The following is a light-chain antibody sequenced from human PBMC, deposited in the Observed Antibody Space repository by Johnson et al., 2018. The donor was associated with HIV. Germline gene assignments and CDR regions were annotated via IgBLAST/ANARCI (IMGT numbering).Light chain of an antibody. J-gene: IGLJ1*01. CDR3: GTWDNSLSAYV. V-gene: IGLV1-51*02. CDR2: ENN. Sequence: QSVLTQPPSVSAAPGQKVTISCSGSSSNIGNNYVSWYQQLPGTAPKLLIYENNKRPSGIPDRFSGSKSGTSATLGITGLQTGDEADYYCGTWDNSLSAYVFDTGTKVIVV. CDR1: SSNIGNNY.